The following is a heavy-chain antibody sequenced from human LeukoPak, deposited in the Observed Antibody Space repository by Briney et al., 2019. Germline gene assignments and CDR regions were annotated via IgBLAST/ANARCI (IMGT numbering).Heavy chain of an antibody. J-gene: IGHJ5*02. CDR1: GFTFSSYT. CDR3: ATYPTGRFDP. Sequence: GGSLRLSCAASGFTFSSYTMNWVRQAPGKGLEWVSSISSSSSYIYYADSVKARFTISRDNAKNSLYLKMNSLRPEDTAVYYCATYPTGRFDPWGQGTLVTVSS. CDR2: ISSSSSYI. V-gene: IGHV3-21*01. D-gene: IGHD2-8*02.